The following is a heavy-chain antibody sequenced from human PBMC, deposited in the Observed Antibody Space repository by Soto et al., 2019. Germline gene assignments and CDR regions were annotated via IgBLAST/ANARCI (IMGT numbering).Heavy chain of an antibody. J-gene: IGHJ5*02. CDR2: INAGNGNT. V-gene: IGHV1-3*01. CDR1: GYTFTSYA. Sequence: ASVKVSCKASGYTFTSYAIHWVRQAPGQRLEWMGWINAGNGNTKYSQKFQGRVTISRDTSARTAYMELSSLRSEDTAVYYCARDRRIAAAGLWFDPWGQGTLVTVSS. D-gene: IGHD6-13*01. CDR3: ARDRRIAAAGLWFDP.